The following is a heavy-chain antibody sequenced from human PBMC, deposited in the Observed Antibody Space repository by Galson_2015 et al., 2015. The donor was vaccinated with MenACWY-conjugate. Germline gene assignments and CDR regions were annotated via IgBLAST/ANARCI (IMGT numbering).Heavy chain of an antibody. CDR2: ITSSSTI. Sequence: LRLSCAASGFTFSRYSMNWVRQAPGKGLEWVSYITSSSTIYYADSVKGRFTISRDNAKNSLYLQMNSLKTEDTAVYYCARDRGGAIYDYWGQGTMVTVSS. CDR1: GFTFSRYS. D-gene: IGHD1-26*01. CDR3: ARDRGGAIYDY. J-gene: IGHJ4*02. V-gene: IGHV3-48*01.